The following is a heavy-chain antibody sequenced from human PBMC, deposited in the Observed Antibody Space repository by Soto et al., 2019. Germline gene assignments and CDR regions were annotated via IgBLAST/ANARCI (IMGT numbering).Heavy chain of an antibody. D-gene: IGHD3-10*01. CDR1: GYTFTGYY. Sequence: ASVKVSCKASGYTFTGYYMHWVRQAPGQGLEWMGWINPNSGGTNYAQKFQGWVTMTRDTSISTAYMELSRLRSDDTAVYYCARNWGVIITGTQHGNDAFAIWGQGTMVTVSS. CDR2: INPNSGGT. J-gene: IGHJ3*02. V-gene: IGHV1-2*04. CDR3: ARNWGVIITGTQHGNDAFAI.